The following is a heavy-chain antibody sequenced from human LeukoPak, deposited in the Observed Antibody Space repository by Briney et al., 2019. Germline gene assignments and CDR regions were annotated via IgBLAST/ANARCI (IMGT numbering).Heavy chain of an antibody. J-gene: IGHJ6*03. V-gene: IGHV3-23*01. D-gene: IGHD5-18*01. CDR2: IDYSGGSS. CDR1: GFTLSSYE. CDR3: ARVSGYSYGRDYYYYMDV. Sequence: PGGSLRLSCTVSGFTLSSYEMSWIRQAPGKGLEWVSSIDYSGGSSYYADSVKGRFTISRDDSKNTLYLQMNSLRAEDTAVYYCARVSGYSYGRDYYYYMDVWGKGTTVTISS.